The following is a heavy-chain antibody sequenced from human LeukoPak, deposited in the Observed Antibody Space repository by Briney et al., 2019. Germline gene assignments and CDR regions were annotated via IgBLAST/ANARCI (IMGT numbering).Heavy chain of an antibody. CDR2: FYHSGGT. V-gene: IGHV4-38-2*02. CDR3: ARAYGSGSYCPDY. D-gene: IGHD3-10*01. Sequence: SETLSLTCTVSGYSISSGYFWGWVRQPPGKGLEWIGSFYHSGGTSYNPSLKSRVTMSVDTSKNQFSLRLSSVTAADTAVYYCARAYGSGSYCPDYWGQGTLVTVSS. CDR1: GYSISSGYF. J-gene: IGHJ4*02.